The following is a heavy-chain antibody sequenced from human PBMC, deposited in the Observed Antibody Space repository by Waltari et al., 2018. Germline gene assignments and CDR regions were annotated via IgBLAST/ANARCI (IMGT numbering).Heavy chain of an antibody. Sequence: QVQLVQSGAEVKKPGASVKVSCKASGYTFTGYYMHWVRQAPGQGLEWMGWINPNSGGTNYAQKFQGRVTMTRDTFISTAYMELSRLRSDDTAVYYCARDRSIAVAGTGWFDPWGQGTLVTVSS. D-gene: IGHD6-19*01. CDR1: GYTFTGYY. CDR2: INPNSGGT. CDR3: ARDRSIAVAGTGWFDP. V-gene: IGHV1-2*02. J-gene: IGHJ5*02.